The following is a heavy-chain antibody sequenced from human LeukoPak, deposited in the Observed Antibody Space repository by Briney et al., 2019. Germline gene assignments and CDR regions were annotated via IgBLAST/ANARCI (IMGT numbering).Heavy chain of an antibody. D-gene: IGHD5-12*01. V-gene: IGHV3-23*01. CDR1: GFTFSYYA. CDR2: ISGSGGST. CDR3: AKDWMSTIINYFDY. J-gene: IGHJ4*02. Sequence: GGSLRLSCVASGFTFSYYAMSWVRQTPGKGLEWVASISGSGGSTHYADSVKGRFTISRDNSKNILYLQMNSLRAEDTAVYYCAKDWMSTIINYFDYWGQGTLVTVSS.